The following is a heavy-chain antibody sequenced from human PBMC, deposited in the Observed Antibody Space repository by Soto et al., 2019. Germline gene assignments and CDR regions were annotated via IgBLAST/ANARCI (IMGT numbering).Heavy chain of an antibody. Sequence: ASVQVSCRASGYIFTGQYRNGVRRAAGRGLEWMGWVNLNTGGTDYAQEFQGRVTMTTATSIRTVYLEVTWLKFDDTPIYYCAGDPSSFLGRGYGMDVWAQCTTPTDSS. V-gene: IGHV1-2*02. CDR3: AGDPSSFLGRGYGMDV. CDR2: VNLNTGGT. CDR1: GYIFTGQY. J-gene: IGHJ6*02. D-gene: IGHD3-10*01.